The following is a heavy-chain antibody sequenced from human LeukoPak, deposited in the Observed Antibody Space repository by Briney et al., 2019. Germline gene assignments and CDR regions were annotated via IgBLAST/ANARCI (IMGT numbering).Heavy chain of an antibody. V-gene: IGHV3-64*02. D-gene: IGHD2-2*01. Sequence: PGGSLRLSCAASGFTFSTYAMHWVRQAPGKGLEYVSAISTNGDSKYYADSVKGRFTISRDNSKNTLFLQMGSLRADDMAVYYCARWGSTSCYDYWGQGTLVTVSS. CDR1: GFTFSTYA. CDR3: ARWGSTSCYDY. J-gene: IGHJ4*02. CDR2: ISTNGDSK.